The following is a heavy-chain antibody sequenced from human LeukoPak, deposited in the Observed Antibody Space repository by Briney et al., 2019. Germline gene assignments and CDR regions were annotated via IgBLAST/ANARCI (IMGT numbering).Heavy chain of an antibody. CDR3: ARGDSHFDY. CDR2: IIPIFGTA. Sequence: GGSLRLSCAASGFTLNNYWMGWVRQAPGQGLEWMGGIIPIFGTANYAQKFQGRVTITADESTSTAYMELSSLRSEDTAVYYCARGDSHFDYWGQGTLVTVSS. D-gene: IGHD2-21*02. J-gene: IGHJ4*02. CDR1: GFTLNNYW. V-gene: IGHV1-69*01.